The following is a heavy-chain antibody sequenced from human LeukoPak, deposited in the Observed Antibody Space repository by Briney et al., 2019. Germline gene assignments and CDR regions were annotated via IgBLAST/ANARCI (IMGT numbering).Heavy chain of an antibody. CDR2: IYYSGST. CDR1: GGSISSYY. D-gene: IGHD6-19*01. J-gene: IGHJ4*02. Sequence: SETLSLTCTVSGGSISSYYWSWLRQPPGKGLEWIGYIYYSGSTNYNPSLKSRVTISVDTSKNQFSLKLSSVTAADAAVYYCARTGPRQLIDYWGQGTLVTVSS. CDR3: ARTGPRQLIDY. V-gene: IGHV4-59*01.